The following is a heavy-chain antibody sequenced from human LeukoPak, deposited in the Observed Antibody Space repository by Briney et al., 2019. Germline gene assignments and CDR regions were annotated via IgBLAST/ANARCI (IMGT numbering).Heavy chain of an antibody. CDR1: GGSLSSYY. J-gene: IGHJ5*02. Sequence: PSETLSLTCTVSGGSLSSYYWSWIRQPPGKGLEWIGYIYYSGSTNYNPSLKSRVTISVDTSKNQFSLKLSSVTAADTAVYYCARVRYGDYGIDPWGQGTLVTVSS. CDR3: ARVRYGDYGIDP. D-gene: IGHD4-17*01. V-gene: IGHV4-59*01. CDR2: IYYSGST.